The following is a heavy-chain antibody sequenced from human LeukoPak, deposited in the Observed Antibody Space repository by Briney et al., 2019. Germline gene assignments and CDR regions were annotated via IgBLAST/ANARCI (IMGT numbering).Heavy chain of an antibody. J-gene: IGHJ4*02. Sequence: GGSLRLSCAASGFTFSSYWMSWVRQAPGKGLEWVANINQDGSEKNYVDSVKGRFTISRDNAKNSLYLQMNSLRAEDTAVYCCARDKLVGATHFDYWGQGTLVTVSS. V-gene: IGHV3-7*01. D-gene: IGHD1-26*01. CDR1: GFTFSSYW. CDR3: ARDKLVGATHFDY. CDR2: INQDGSEK.